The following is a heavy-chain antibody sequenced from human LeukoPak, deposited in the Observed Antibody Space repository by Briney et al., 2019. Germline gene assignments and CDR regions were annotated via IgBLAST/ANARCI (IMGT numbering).Heavy chain of an antibody. V-gene: IGHV3-30*02. D-gene: IGHD2-21*01. J-gene: IGHJ4*02. CDR3: AKDPIGGETHFDY. Sequence: PGGSLRLSCAASGFTFSSYGTHWVRQAPGKGLEWVAFIRYDGSNKYYADSVKGRFTISRDNSKNTLYLQMNSLRAEDTAVYYCAKDPIGGETHFDYWGQGTLVTVSS. CDR2: IRYDGSNK. CDR1: GFTFSSYG.